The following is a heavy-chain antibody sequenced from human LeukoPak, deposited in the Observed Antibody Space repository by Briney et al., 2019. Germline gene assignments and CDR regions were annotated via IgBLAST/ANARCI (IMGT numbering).Heavy chain of an antibody. Sequence: SGTLSLTCAVSGGSISSYYWSWIRQPPGKGLEWIGYIYYSGSTNYNPSLKSRVTISVDTSKNQFSLKLSSVTAADTAVYYCARAPYYYDSSGIQTRRAFDIWGQGTMVTVSS. V-gene: IGHV4-59*01. D-gene: IGHD3-22*01. J-gene: IGHJ3*02. CDR1: GGSISSYY. CDR2: IYYSGST. CDR3: ARAPYYYDSSGIQTRRAFDI.